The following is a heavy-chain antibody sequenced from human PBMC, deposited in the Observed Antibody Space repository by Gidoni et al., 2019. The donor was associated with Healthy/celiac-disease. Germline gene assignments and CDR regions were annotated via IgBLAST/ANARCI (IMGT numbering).Heavy chain of an antibody. D-gene: IGHD3-9*01. V-gene: IGHV4-34*01. CDR1: GGSFSGYY. J-gene: IGHJ4*02. Sequence: QVQLQQWGAGLLKPSETLSLTCAVYGGSFSGYYWSWIRQPPGKGLEWIGEINHSGSTNYNPSLKSRVTISVDTSKNQFSLKLSSVTAADTAVYYCARGRYFDWFAGPLDYWGQGTLVTVSS. CDR2: INHSGST. CDR3: ARGRYFDWFAGPLDY.